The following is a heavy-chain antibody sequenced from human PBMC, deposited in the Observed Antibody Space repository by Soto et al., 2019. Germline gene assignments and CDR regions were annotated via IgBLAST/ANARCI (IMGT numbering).Heavy chain of an antibody. J-gene: IGHJ2*01. V-gene: IGHV3-66*01. Sequence: KGLEWVSVIYSGGSTYYADSGKGRFTISRDNSKNTLYLQMNSLRAEDTAVYYCVSFFFFQAEDGIRDTVPVSAFLLNRSSDL. CDR3: VSFFFFQAEDGIRDTVPVSAFLLNRSSDL. CDR2: IYSGGST. D-gene: IGHD2-15*01.